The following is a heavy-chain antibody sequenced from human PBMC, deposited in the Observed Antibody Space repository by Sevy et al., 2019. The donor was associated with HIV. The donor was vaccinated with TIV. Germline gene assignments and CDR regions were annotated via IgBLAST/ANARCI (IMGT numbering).Heavy chain of an antibody. J-gene: IGHJ4*02. CDR1: GFTFSKYY. D-gene: IGHD2-8*01. Sequence: GGSLRLSCAASGFTFSKYYMSWVRQPPGKGLEWVSTLSFGCGEINYADSVKGRFTISRYNSKSSVYLQMNNLRPEDTAVYYCAREGCTKPHDYWGQGTLVTVSS. CDR3: AREGCTKPHDY. CDR2: LSFGCGEI. V-gene: IGHV3-23*01.